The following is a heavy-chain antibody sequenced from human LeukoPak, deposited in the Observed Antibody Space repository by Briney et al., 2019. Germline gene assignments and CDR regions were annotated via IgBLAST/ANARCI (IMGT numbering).Heavy chain of an antibody. Sequence: GGSLRLSCAASVFTFTDYYISWIRQAPGKGLEWISYISSSGSTIYYADSMKGRFNISRDNAKNSVYLQMDSLRAEATAVYYCARGYNYYYYMDVWGKGTTVTVAS. J-gene: IGHJ6*03. CDR3: ARGYNYYYYMDV. V-gene: IGHV3-11*04. CDR1: VFTFTDYY. CDR2: ISSSGSTI.